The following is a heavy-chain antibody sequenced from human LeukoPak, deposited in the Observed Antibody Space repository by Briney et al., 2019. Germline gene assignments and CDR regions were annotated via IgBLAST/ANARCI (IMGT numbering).Heavy chain of an antibody. J-gene: IGHJ4*02. CDR1: GFNFSSSA. D-gene: IGHD5-12*01. CDR3: ARLGYNGYIS. Sequence: PGGSLRLSCAASGFNFSSSAMHWVRQAPGKGLDYVSAIDSNGGSTFYANSVKGRFTISRDNTKNTLYLQMGSLRTEDMAVYYCARLGYNGYISWGQGTLITVSS. V-gene: IGHV3-64*01. CDR2: IDSNGGST.